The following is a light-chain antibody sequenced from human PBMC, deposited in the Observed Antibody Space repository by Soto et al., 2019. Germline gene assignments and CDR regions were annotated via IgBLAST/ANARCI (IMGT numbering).Light chain of an antibody. CDR1: QSVRSN. Sequence: EILMTQSPGTLSVSPGEGATLSCRASQSVRSNVAWYQQKPGQAPRLLIYGASTRATGVPARFSGSGSGTEFTLTISSLQSEDFAVYHCQQYNNWPRTFGQGNKV. J-gene: IGKJ1*01. CDR2: GAS. CDR3: QQYNNWPRT. V-gene: IGKV3-15*01.